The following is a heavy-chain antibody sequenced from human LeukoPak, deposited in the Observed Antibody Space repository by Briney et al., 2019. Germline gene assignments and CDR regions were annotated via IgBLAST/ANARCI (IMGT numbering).Heavy chain of an antibody. CDR1: GYTFTSYG. CDR2: ISAYNGNT. CDR3: TRQGRYYYDSSGYYEIRY. Sequence: ASVKVSCKASGYTFTSYGISWVRQAPGQGLEWMGWISAYNGNTNYAQKLQGRVTMTTDTSTSTAYKELRSLRSDDTAVYYCTRQGRYYYDSSGYYEIRYWGQGTLVTVSS. D-gene: IGHD3-22*01. J-gene: IGHJ4*02. V-gene: IGHV1-18*01.